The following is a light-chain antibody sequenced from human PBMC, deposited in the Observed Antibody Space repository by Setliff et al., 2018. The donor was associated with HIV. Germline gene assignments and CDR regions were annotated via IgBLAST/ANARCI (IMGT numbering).Light chain of an antibody. CDR1: SSDVGSYNL. V-gene: IGLV2-23*02. CDR3: CSYAGTSTHVV. Sequence: QSALPQPASVSGSPGQSITISCTGTSSDVGSYNLVSWYQQHPGKVPKLMIYEVSKRPSGVSNRFSGSKSDNTASLTISGLQAEDEADYYCCSYAGTSTHVVFGGGTKVT. CDR2: EVS. J-gene: IGLJ2*01.